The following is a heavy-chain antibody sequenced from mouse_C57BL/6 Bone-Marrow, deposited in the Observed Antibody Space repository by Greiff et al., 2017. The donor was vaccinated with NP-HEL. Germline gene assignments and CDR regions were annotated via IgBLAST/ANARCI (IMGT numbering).Heavy chain of an antibody. CDR1: GFTFSSYA. CDR3: TRVNYGSSLAY. D-gene: IGHD1-1*01. CDR2: ISSGGDYI. Sequence: EVKLVESGEGLVKPGGSLKLSCAASGFTFSSYAMSWVRQTPEKRLEWVAYISSGGDYIYYAATVKGRFTISRDNARNTLYLQMSSLKSEDTAMYYCTRVNYGSSLAYWGQGTLVTVSA. V-gene: IGHV5-9-1*02. J-gene: IGHJ3*01.